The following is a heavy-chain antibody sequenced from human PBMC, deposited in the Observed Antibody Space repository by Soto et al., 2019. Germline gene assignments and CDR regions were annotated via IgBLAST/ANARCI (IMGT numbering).Heavy chain of an antibody. CDR2: ISGSGDDT. Sequence: EVQLFESGGGLVQPGGSLRLSCTASGFTFSIYAMSWVRQAPGKGLQWVSAISGSGDDTVYAGSVKGRFSISRDNYNNTLYLQMNSLRAEDTAVYYCAKDKVYYYYGMDVWGQGTTVTVSS. J-gene: IGHJ6*02. CDR3: AKDKVYYYYGMDV. V-gene: IGHV3-23*01. CDR1: GFTFSIYA.